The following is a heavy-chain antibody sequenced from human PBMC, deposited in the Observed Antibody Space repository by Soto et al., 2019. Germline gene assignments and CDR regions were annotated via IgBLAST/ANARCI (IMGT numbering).Heavy chain of an antibody. Sequence: PSETLSLTCTFSGVSVSNSNYYCGWIRQSPGKGLEWIGSVYYRGRSYSKSSVKSRVTISVDTSKNQFSLNLNSVTASDTAVYFCASQRTSVLTEAFFDYWGARAPVTVSS. CDR1: GVSVSNSNYY. CDR2: VYYRGRS. D-gene: IGHD2-8*01. V-gene: IGHV4-39*01. CDR3: ASQRTSVLTEAFFDY. J-gene: IGHJ4*02.